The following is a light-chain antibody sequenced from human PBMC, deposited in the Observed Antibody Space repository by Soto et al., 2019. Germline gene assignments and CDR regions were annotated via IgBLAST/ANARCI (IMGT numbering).Light chain of an antibody. Sequence: QSALTQPASVAGSPGQSITISCTGTSSDVGSYNLVSWYQQHPGKAPKLMIYEGSKRPSGVSNRFSGSKSGNTASLTISGPQAEYEADYYCCSYAGSSTYVLFGGGTKLTVL. CDR1: SSDVGSYNL. CDR3: CSYAGSSTYVL. V-gene: IGLV2-23*01. J-gene: IGLJ2*01. CDR2: EGS.